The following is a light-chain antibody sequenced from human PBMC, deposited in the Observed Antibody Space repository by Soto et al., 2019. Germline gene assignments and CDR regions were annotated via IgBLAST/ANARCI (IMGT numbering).Light chain of an antibody. J-gene: IGLJ1*01. Sequence: QSVLTQPASVSGSPGQSITISCTGTSSDVGGYNYVSWYQHHPGKAPKLMLYEVSNRPSGVSNRFSGSKSGNTASLTISGLQAEDEADYYCTSYTTSSTLVVFGSGTKVTV. V-gene: IGLV2-14*01. CDR3: TSYTTSSTLVV. CDR2: EVS. CDR1: SSDVGGYNY.